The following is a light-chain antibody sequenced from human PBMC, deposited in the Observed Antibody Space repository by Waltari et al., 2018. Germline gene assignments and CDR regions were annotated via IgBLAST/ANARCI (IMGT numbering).Light chain of an antibody. J-gene: IGLJ3*02. CDR3: EAWDDTLNCVV. Sequence: QSVLTQPPSVSEAPRQWVTIACSGSNSNIGNNAVNWYQKLPGKAPKLLIYYDNLLWPVVSDRFSCSESYTSASLAISGLQSEDEAYYYCEAWDDTLNCVVFGGGTKLTVL. CDR2: YDN. V-gene: IGLV1-36*01. CDR1: NSNIGNNA.